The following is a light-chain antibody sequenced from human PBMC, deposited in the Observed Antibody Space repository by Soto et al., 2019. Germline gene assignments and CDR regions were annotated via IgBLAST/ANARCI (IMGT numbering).Light chain of an antibody. V-gene: IGKV3-15*01. J-gene: IGKJ5*01. Sequence: LSQSPANLRVSRGERAILSCRASQSLSNLAWYQQKPGQAPRLLIYGASTRATGIPARFSGGGSGTDFTLTIDNLESEDFAIYYCQQYAKWFSISLGPGTRLEIK. CDR3: QQYAKWFSIS. CDR1: QSLSN. CDR2: GAS.